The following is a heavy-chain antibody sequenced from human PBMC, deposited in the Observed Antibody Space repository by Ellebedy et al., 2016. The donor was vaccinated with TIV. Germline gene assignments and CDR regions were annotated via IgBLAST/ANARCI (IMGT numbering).Heavy chain of an antibody. D-gene: IGHD4-17*01. CDR1: GGSIISFY. CDR3: ARGSYGDYPPDY. Sequence: MPSETLSLTCTVSGGSIISFYWSWIRQPPGKGLEWIGYIKRSGSTNYNPSLRSRVPLLVDTSKNRFSLSLSSVTAADTAVDYCARGSYGDYPPDYWGQGTLVTVSS. J-gene: IGHJ4*02. CDR2: IKRSGST. V-gene: IGHV4-59*01.